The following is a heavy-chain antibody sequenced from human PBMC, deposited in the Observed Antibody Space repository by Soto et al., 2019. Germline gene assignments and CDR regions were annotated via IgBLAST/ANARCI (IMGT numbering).Heavy chain of an antibody. Sequence: QLQLQESGPGLVKPSETLSLTCTVSGGSISSSSYYWGWIRQPPGTGLEWIGSIYYSGSTYYNPSLKSRVTISVDTSKNQFSLKLSAVTAADTAVYYCARSSGWYNGNWFDPWGQGTLVTVSS. V-gene: IGHV4-39*01. CDR1: GGSISSSSYY. D-gene: IGHD6-19*01. J-gene: IGHJ5*02. CDR2: IYYSGST. CDR3: ARSSGWYNGNWFDP.